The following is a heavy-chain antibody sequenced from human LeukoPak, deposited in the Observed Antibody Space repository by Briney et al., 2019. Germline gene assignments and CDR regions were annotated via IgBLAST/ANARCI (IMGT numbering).Heavy chain of an antibody. CDR2: INHSGST. J-gene: IGHJ6*02. Sequence: PSETLSLTCAVYGGSFSGYYWSWIRQPPGKGLEWIGEINHSGSTNYNPSLKSRVTISVDTSKNQFSLKLSSVTAADTAVYYCARAPIVVVVAASSQGRGMDVWGQGTTVTVSS. V-gene: IGHV4-34*01. CDR3: ARAPIVVVVAASSQGRGMDV. CDR1: GGSFSGYY. D-gene: IGHD2-15*01.